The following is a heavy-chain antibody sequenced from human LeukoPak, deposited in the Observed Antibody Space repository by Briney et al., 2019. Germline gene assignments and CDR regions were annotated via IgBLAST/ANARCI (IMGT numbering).Heavy chain of an antibody. CDR2: IWYDGSNK. CDR3: ARDRKEYTLDY. Sequence: PGRSLRLSCAASGFTFSSYGMHWVRQAPGKGLEWVAVIWYDGSNKYYADSVKGRFTISRDNSKNTLYLQMNSLRAEDTAVYYCARDRKEYTLDYWGQGTLVTVSS. D-gene: IGHD1-14*01. J-gene: IGHJ4*02. CDR1: GFTFSSYG. V-gene: IGHV3-33*01.